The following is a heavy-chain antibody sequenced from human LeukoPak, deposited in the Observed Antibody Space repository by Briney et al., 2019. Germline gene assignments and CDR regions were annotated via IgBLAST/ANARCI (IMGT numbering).Heavy chain of an antibody. D-gene: IGHD3-10*01. CDR2: IYYSGST. J-gene: IGHJ5*02. V-gene: IGHV4-59*01. CDR3: ARTTMVRGVIIALEYNWFDP. CDR1: GGSISSYY. Sequence: PSETLPLTCTVSGGSISSYYWSWIRQPPGKGLEWIGYIYYSGSTNYNPSLKSRVTISVDTSKNQFSLKLSSVTAADTAVYYCARTTMVRGVIIALEYNWFDPWGQGTLVTVSS.